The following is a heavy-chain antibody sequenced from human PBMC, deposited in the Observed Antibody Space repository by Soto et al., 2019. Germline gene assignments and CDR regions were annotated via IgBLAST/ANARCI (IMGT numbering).Heavy chain of an antibody. CDR3: ARHDWIVPDS. D-gene: IGHD3-9*01. V-gene: IGHV5-51*01. Sequence: GDSLKISWKASGYTFTSFWIGWVRQMPGKGLEWMAIFHPSNSDLRYSPSFQGQVTISADKSINTAYLQWSSLKASDTAIYYCARHDWIVPDSWGQGTLVTVSS. CDR2: FHPSNSDL. CDR1: GYTFTSFW. J-gene: IGHJ5*01.